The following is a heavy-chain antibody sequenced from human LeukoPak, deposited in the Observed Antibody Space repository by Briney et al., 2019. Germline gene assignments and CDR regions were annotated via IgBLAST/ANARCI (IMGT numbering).Heavy chain of an antibody. D-gene: IGHD3-16*01. CDR3: ARAIGVMITFEGLQYFDY. CDR2: IYPGDSDT. V-gene: IGHV5-51*01. CDR1: GYSFTSYW. J-gene: IGHJ4*02. Sequence: GESLKISCQGSGYSFTSYWIGWVRQMPGKGLEWMGIIYPGDSDTRYSPSFQGQGTISADKSISTAYLQWSSLKASDTAMYYCARAIGVMITFEGLQYFDYWGQGTLVTVSS.